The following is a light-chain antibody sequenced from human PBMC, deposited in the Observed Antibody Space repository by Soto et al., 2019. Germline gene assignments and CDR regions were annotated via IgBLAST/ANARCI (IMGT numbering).Light chain of an antibody. CDR3: QQLNSYQVT. Sequence: DIQLTQSPSFLSASVGDRVTITCRASQGISSYFAWYQQKPGKAPKLLIYAASTLQSGVPSRFSGSGSGTEFTLTISSLQPEDFATYYCQQLNSYQVTFGQGTKVEIK. CDR1: QGISSY. CDR2: AAS. V-gene: IGKV1-9*01. J-gene: IGKJ1*01.